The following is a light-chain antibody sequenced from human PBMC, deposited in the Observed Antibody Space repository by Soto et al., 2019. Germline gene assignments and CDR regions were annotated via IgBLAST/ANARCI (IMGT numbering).Light chain of an antibody. J-gene: IGLJ1*01. V-gene: IGLV2-14*01. CDR3: SSYTSSSTPYV. CDR1: SSDVGGYNY. CDR2: DVT. Sequence: QSALTQPASVSGSPGQSITISCTGTSSDVGGYNYVSWHQQHPVKAPKLMIYDVTNRPSGVSDRFSGSKSGNTASLTISGLQAEDEADYYCSSYTSSSTPYVFGTGTKLTV.